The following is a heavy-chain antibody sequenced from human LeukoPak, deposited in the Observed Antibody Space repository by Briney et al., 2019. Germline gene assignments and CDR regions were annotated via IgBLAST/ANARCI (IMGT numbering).Heavy chain of an antibody. CDR2: IIPIFGTA. J-gene: IGHJ4*02. Sequence: SVTVSCKASGYTFTSLYMHWVRQAPGQGLEWMGGIIPIFGTANYAQKFQGRVTITADESTSTAYMELSSLRSEDTAVYYCATTPMVRGVIPTPPYYFDYWGQGTLVTVSS. V-gene: IGHV1-69*13. D-gene: IGHD3-10*01. CDR1: GYTFTSLY. CDR3: ATTPMVRGVIPTPPYYFDY.